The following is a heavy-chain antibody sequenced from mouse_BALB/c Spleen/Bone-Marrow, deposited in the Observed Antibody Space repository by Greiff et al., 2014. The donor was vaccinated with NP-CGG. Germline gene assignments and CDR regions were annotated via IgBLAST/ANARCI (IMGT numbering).Heavy chain of an antibody. CDR2: ISNGGGST. CDR3: ARLGDYSYFDY. V-gene: IGHV5-12*01. J-gene: IGHJ2*01. CDR1: GFSFSDYY. Sequence: DVHLVESGGGLVQPGGSLKLSCASSGFSFSDYYMYWIRQTPEKRLEWVAYISNGGGSTYYPDTVKGRFTISRDNAKNTLYHQMSRLKSEDTAMYYCARLGDYSYFDYWGQGTTLTVSS. D-gene: IGHD1-1*01.